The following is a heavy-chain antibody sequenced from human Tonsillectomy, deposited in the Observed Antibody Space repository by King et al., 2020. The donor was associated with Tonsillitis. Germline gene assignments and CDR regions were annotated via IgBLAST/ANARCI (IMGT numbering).Heavy chain of an antibody. V-gene: IGHV3-48*04. D-gene: IGHD6-19*01. CDR1: GFTFSSYS. J-gene: IGHJ4*02. Sequence: VQLVESGGGLVQPGGSLRLSCAASGFTFSSYSMNWVRQAPGKGLEWVSYISSSSTTIYYADSVKGRFTITRDNAKNSLYLQVNSLRAEDTAVYYCCSSGWDYWGQGTLVTVSS. CDR3: CSSGWDY. CDR2: ISSSSTTI.